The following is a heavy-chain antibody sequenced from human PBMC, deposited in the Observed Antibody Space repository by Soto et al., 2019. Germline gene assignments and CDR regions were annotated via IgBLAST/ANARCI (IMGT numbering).Heavy chain of an antibody. Sequence: GGSLRLSCAASGFTFSSYAMHWVRQAPGKGLEYVSAISSNGGSTYYANSVKGRFTISRDNSKNTLYLQMGSLRAEDMAVYYCARGTQIYYDFWSGMTDYYYYMDVWGKGTTVTVS. D-gene: IGHD3-3*01. CDR2: ISSNGGST. CDR1: GFTFSSYA. J-gene: IGHJ6*03. V-gene: IGHV3-64*01. CDR3: ARGTQIYYDFWSGMTDYYYYMDV.